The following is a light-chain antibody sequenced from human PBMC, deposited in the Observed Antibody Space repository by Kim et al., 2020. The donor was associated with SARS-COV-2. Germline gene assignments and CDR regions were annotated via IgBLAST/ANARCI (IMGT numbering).Light chain of an antibody. Sequence: DIQLTQSPSSLSASVGVRVTITCQASQDISNFLNWYQQKPGKAPHLLIYAASNLQTGVPSRFSGSGSGSDFTFTISSLQPEDTATYYCQQYHNLPLTFGGGTKVDIK. J-gene: IGKJ4*01. CDR1: QDISNF. CDR2: AAS. V-gene: IGKV1-33*01. CDR3: QQYHNLPLT.